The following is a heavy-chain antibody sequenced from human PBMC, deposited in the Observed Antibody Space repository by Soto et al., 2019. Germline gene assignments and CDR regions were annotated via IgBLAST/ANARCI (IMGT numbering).Heavy chain of an antibody. D-gene: IGHD6-19*01. Sequence: PGGSLRLSCAASGFTYSSYEMNWVRQAPGKGLEWVSYISSSGSTIYYADSVKGRFTISRDNAKNSLYLQMNSLRAEDTAVYYCEAVHYYYGMDVWGQGTTVTVSS. J-gene: IGHJ6*02. CDR2: ISSSGSTI. V-gene: IGHV3-48*03. CDR1: GFTYSSYE. CDR3: EAVHYYYGMDV.